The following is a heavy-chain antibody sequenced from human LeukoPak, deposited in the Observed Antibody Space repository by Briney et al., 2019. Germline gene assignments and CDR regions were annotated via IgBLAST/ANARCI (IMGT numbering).Heavy chain of an antibody. J-gene: IGHJ4*02. CDR1: GFTFSDYY. CDR3: ARRGYSYGYFDY. D-gene: IGHD5-18*01. Sequence: KTGGSLRLSCAASGFTFSDYYMSWIRQAPGKGLEWVSYISSSSSYTNYADSVKGRFTISRDNAKNSLYLQMNSLRAEDTAVYYCARRGYSYGYFDYWGQGTLVTVSS. V-gene: IGHV3-11*03. CDR2: ISSSSSYT.